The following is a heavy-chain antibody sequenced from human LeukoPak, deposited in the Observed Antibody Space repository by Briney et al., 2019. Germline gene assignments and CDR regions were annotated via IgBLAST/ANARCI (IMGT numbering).Heavy chain of an antibody. CDR1: RFTFSGYW. Sequence: GGSLRLSCAASRFTFSGYWMSWVRQAPGKGLEWVANTKQDGSEMYYLDSVKGRFIISRDNAKNSLYLQMNSLRAEDTAVYYCARDRGIVAQFDPWGQGTLVTVSS. CDR3: ARDRGIVAQFDP. J-gene: IGHJ5*02. CDR2: TKQDGSEM. V-gene: IGHV3-7*01. D-gene: IGHD1-26*01.